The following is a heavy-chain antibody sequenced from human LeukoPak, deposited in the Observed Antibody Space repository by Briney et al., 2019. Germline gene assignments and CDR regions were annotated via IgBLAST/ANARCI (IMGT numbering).Heavy chain of an antibody. V-gene: IGHV3-30*18. J-gene: IGHJ4*02. Sequence: GGSLILSCAASGFTLSSYGMHWVRQAPGKGLEWVAVISYDGSKKYYADSGKGRFTISRENSKNTLYLQMNSLRAEDTAVYYCAKDRGRAVADTGGFDYWGQGTLVTVSS. CDR1: GFTLSSYG. D-gene: IGHD6-19*01. CDR3: AKDRGRAVADTGGFDY. CDR2: ISYDGSKK.